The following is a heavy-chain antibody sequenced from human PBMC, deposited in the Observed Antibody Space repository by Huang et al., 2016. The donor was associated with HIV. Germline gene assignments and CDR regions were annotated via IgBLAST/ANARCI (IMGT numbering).Heavy chain of an antibody. CDR3: ARAGGFEI. J-gene: IGHJ3*02. D-gene: IGHD2-15*01. CDR1: GFKFSNYW. V-gene: IGHV3-74*01. CDR2: IKIDGRST. Sequence: EEHLVEPGGGLVQPGGSLRLSCEASGFKFSNYWMQWVRQAPGKGLMWVSRIKIDGRSTDYADSVKGRFTISRDNAKNTLYLQMSSLTAEDTAIYYCARAGGFEIWGQGTVVTVSS.